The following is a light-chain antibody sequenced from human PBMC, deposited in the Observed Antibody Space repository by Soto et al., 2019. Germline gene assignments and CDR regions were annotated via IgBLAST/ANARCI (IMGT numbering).Light chain of an antibody. J-gene: IGKJ1*01. CDR2: KAS. Sequence: DIQMTQSPSTLSASVGDRVTITCRASQSISSWLAWYQQKPGKAPKLLIYKASSLESGVPSRFSGSGSGTAFNLTISSLQPDAFATYDCQQYNSYPRTFGQGTKVEIK. CDR1: QSISSW. V-gene: IGKV1-5*03. CDR3: QQYNSYPRT.